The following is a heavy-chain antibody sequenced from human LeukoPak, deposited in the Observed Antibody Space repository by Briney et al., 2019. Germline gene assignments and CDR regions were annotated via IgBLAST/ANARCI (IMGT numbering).Heavy chain of an antibody. CDR2: INHSGST. Sequence: PSETPSLTCAVYGGSFSGYYWSWIRQPPGKGLEWIGEINHSGSTNYNPSLKSRVTISVDTSKNQFSLKLSSVTAADTAVYYCARRTYLRYFDYWGQGTLVTVSS. CDR3: ARRTYLRYFDY. CDR1: GGSFSGYY. J-gene: IGHJ4*02. D-gene: IGHD2-21*01. V-gene: IGHV4-34*01.